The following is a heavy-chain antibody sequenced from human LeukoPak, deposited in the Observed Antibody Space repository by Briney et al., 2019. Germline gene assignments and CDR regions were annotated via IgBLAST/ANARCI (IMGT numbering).Heavy chain of an antibody. V-gene: IGHV1-46*01. CDR3: AREQGGEYYYDSIDAFDI. Sequence: GASVKVSCKASGYTFTSYYMHWVRQAPGQGLEWMGIINPSGVSTSYAQKFQGRVTMTRDTSTSTVYMELSSLRSENTAVYYCAREQGGEYYYDSIDAFDIWGQGKMVTVSS. CDR2: INPSGVST. CDR1: GYTFTSYY. J-gene: IGHJ3*02. D-gene: IGHD3-22*01.